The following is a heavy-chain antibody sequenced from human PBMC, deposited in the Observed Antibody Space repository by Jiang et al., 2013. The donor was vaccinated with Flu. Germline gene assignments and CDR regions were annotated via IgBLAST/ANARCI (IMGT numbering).Heavy chain of an antibody. CDR3: ARVGRSGWLQLAGDFDY. Sequence: VKVSCKASGYTFTSYDINWVRQATGQGLEWMGWMNPNSGNTGYAQKFQGRVTMTRNTSISTAYMELSSLRSEDTAVYYCARVGRSGWLQLAGDFDYWGQGTLVTVSS. J-gene: IGHJ4*02. V-gene: IGHV1-8*01. D-gene: IGHD5-24*01. CDR2: MNPNSGNT. CDR1: GYTFTSYD.